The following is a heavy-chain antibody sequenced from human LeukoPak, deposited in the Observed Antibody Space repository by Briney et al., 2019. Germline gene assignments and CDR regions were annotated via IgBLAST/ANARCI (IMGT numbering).Heavy chain of an antibody. D-gene: IGHD1-26*01. V-gene: IGHV4-59*01. CDR1: GGSISSYY. CDR2: IYYSGST. J-gene: IGHJ4*02. Sequence: SETLSLTCTVSGGSISSYYWSWIRQPPGKGLEWIGYIYYSGSTNYNPSLKSRVTISVDTSKNQFSLKLSSVTAADTAVYYCAGTWLSGSYYFDYWGQGTLVTVSS. CDR3: AGTWLSGSYYFDY.